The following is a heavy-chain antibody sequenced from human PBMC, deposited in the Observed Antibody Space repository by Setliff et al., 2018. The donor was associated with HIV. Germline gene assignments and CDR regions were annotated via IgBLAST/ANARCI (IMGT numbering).Heavy chain of an antibody. CDR1: GFTFTDYW. CDR3: TRDSYFYDGSDYHYRHFDD. D-gene: IGHD3-22*01. V-gene: IGHV3-74*01. CDR2: INVDGSSI. Sequence: GGSLRLSCAASGFTFTDYWMHWVRQVPGQGLVWVSRINVDGSSISYADSVKGRLTISRDISKNTLYLQMNGLRAEDTAIYYCTRDSYFYDGSDYHYRHFDDWGQGTLVTVSS. J-gene: IGHJ4*02.